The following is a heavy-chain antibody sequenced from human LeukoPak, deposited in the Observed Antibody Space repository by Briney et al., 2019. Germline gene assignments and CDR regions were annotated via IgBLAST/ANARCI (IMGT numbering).Heavy chain of an antibody. CDR3: AREGLYYYDSSGPVNNAFDI. J-gene: IGHJ3*02. V-gene: IGHV3-23*01. CDR1: GFTFSSYA. Sequence: GGSLRLSCAASGFTFSSYAMSWVRQAPGKGLEWVSAISGSGGSTYYADSVKGRFTISRDNSKNTLYLQMNSLRAEDTAVYYCAREGLYYYDSSGPVNNAFDIWGQGTMVTVSS. D-gene: IGHD3-22*01. CDR2: ISGSGGST.